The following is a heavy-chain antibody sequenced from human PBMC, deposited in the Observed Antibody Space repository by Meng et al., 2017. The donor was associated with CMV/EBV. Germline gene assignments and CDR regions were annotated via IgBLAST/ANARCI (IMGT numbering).Heavy chain of an antibody. Sequence: ASVKVSCKASGYTFTGYYMHWVRRAPGQGLEWMGWINPNSGGTNYAQKFQGRVTMTRDTSISTAYMELSRLRSDDTAVYYCAREEGTYYDFWSGQNWFDPWGQGTLVTVSS. CDR2: INPNSGGT. D-gene: IGHD3-3*01. CDR1: GYTFTGYY. J-gene: IGHJ5*02. V-gene: IGHV1-2*02. CDR3: AREEGTYYDFWSGQNWFDP.